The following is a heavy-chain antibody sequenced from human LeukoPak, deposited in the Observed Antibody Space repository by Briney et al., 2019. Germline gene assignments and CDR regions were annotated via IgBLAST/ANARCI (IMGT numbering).Heavy chain of an antibody. CDR2: IYYSGST. Sequence: PSETLSLTCTVSGGSISTYYWSWIRQPPGKGLDWIGYIYYSGSTNYNPSLKSRVTISVDTSKNQFSLKLSSVTAADTAVYYCARARDYYDSSGPAAFDIWGQRTMVTVSS. V-gene: IGHV4-59*12. CDR1: GGSISTYY. D-gene: IGHD3-22*01. CDR3: ARARDYYDSSGPAAFDI. J-gene: IGHJ3*02.